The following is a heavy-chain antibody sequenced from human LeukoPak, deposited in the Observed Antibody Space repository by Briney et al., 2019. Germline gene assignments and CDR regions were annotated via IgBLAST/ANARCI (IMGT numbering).Heavy chain of an antibody. J-gene: IGHJ4*02. D-gene: IGHD3-22*01. Sequence: SETLSLTCTVSGGSISSSSYYWGWIRQPPGKGLEWIGSIYYSGSTYYNPSLKSRVTISVDTSKNQFSLKLSSVTAADTAVYYCARGDYYDDSGYLHYWGQGTLVTVSS. CDR3: ARGDYYDDSGYLHY. CDR2: IYYSGST. V-gene: IGHV4-39*01. CDR1: GGSISSSSYY.